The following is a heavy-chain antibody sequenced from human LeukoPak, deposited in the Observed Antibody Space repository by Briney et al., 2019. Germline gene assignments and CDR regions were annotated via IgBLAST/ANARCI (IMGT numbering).Heavy chain of an antibody. Sequence: GGSLRLSCAAAGFTFSSYGMHWVRQAPGKGLEWVAVIWYDGSNKYYADSVKGRFTISRDNSKNTPYLQMNTLIAEDTAVYYCARDRRVVTAPYYYYYYGMDVWGQGTTVTVSS. CDR3: ARDRRVVTAPYYYYYYGMDV. D-gene: IGHD2-21*02. V-gene: IGHV3-33*01. CDR2: IWYDGSNK. CDR1: GFTFSSYG. J-gene: IGHJ6*02.